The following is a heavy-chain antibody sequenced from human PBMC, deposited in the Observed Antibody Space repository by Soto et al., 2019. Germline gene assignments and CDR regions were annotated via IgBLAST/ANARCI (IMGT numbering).Heavy chain of an antibody. CDR3: HSGYASPAFHX. CDR1: GVTFSSYA. V-gene: IGHV3-23*01. D-gene: IGHD5-12*01. J-gene: IGHJ3*02. CDR2: ISCSGGST. Sequence: PGGSLRLSFAASGVTFSSYAMSWVRQAPGKGLEWVSAISCSGGSTYYADSVKGRFTISRDNSKNTLYLQMNSLRAEDTAVYYCHSGYASPAFHXWCQATSGTVS.